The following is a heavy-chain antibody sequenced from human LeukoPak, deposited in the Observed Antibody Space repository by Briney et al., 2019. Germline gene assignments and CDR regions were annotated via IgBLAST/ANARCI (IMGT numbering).Heavy chain of an antibody. CDR2: IIPILGIA. D-gene: IGHD2-2*01. CDR1: GYTFTGYY. Sequence: SVKVSCKASGYTFTGYYMHWVRQAPGHGLEWMGRIIPILGIANYAQKFQGRVTITADKSTSTAYMELSSLGSEDTAVYYCARESCISTTCLNWFDPWGQGTLVTVSS. CDR3: ARESCISTTCLNWFDP. J-gene: IGHJ5*02. V-gene: IGHV1-69*04.